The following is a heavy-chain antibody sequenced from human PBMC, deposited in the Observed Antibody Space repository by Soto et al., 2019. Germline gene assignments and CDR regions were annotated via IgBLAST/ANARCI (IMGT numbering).Heavy chain of an antibody. CDR1: GFTFRGFT. J-gene: IGHJ5*02. Sequence: GGSLRLSCAASGFTFRGFTMNWVRQAPGKGLEWVSTISSNSAYIYYTDALRGRFTISRDNAKNSLHLQMNSLRAEDTAVYYCTRDASRDSSARGWFDPWGPGTLVTVSS. V-gene: IGHV3-21*01. CDR2: ISSNSAYI. D-gene: IGHD6-13*01. CDR3: TRDASRDSSARGWFDP.